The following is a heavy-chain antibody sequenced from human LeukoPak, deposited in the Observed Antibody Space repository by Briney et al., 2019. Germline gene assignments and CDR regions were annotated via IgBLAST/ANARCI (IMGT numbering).Heavy chain of an antibody. CDR2: INHSGST. V-gene: IGHV4-34*01. J-gene: IGHJ4*02. D-gene: IGHD3-10*01. CDR3: ARGGPVLWFGELLYRGLDY. CDR1: GGSFSGYY. Sequence: SETLSLTCAVYGGSFSGYYWSWIRQPPGKGLEWIGEINHSGSTNYNPSLKSRVTISVDTSKNQFSLKLSSVTAADTAVYYCARGGPVLWFGELLYRGLDYWGQGTLVTVSS.